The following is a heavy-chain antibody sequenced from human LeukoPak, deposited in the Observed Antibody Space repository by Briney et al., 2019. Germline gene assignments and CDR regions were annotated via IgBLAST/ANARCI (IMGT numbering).Heavy chain of an antibody. Sequence: SETLSLTCTVSGGSISYYYWSWIRQPPGKGLEWIGYIYYSGSTNYNPSLKSRVTISVDTSKNQLSLNLSSVATADTAVYYCARVGSSGWSRAYNWFDPWGQGTLVTVSS. CDR3: ARVGSSGWSRAYNWFDP. CDR1: GGSISYYY. CDR2: IYYSGST. J-gene: IGHJ5*02. D-gene: IGHD6-19*01. V-gene: IGHV4-59*01.